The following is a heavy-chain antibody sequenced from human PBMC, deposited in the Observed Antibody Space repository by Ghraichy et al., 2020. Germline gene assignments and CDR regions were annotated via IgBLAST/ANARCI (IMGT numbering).Heavy chain of an antibody. CDR3: AKTPVLKGSIAAAATIRPYYFDY. CDR2: ISGSGGST. D-gene: IGHD6-13*01. Sequence: GGSLRLSCAASGFTFSSYAMSWVRQAPGKGLEWVSAISGSGGSTYYADSVKGRFTISRDNSKNTLYLQMNSLRAEDTAVYYCAKTPVLKGSIAAAATIRPYYFDYWGQGTLVTVSS. J-gene: IGHJ4*02. CDR1: GFTFSSYA. V-gene: IGHV3-23*01.